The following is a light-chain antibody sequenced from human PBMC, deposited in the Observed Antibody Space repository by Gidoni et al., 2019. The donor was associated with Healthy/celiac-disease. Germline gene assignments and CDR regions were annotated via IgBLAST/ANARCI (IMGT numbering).Light chain of an antibody. Sequence: QSALTQPASVSGSPGQSITISCPGTSSDVGCYNYVSWYQQHPGKAPKLMIYEVSNRPSGVPDRFSGSKSGNTASLTISGLQAEDEADYYCSSYTSSSTLVFGGGTKLTVL. CDR1: SSDVGCYNY. CDR3: SSYTSSSTLV. CDR2: EVS. V-gene: IGLV2-14*01. J-gene: IGLJ3*02.